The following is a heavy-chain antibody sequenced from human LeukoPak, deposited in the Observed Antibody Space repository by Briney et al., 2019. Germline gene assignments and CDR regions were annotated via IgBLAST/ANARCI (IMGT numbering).Heavy chain of an antibody. V-gene: IGHV3-23*01. J-gene: IGHJ4*02. CDR3: ASTPLGYSGYEGVPVH. Sequence: GGTLRLSCAASGFTFSSYGMSWARQAPGKGLEWVSAISGSGGSTYYADSVKGRFTLSRDNSKNTLYLQMNSLRAEDTAVYYCASTPLGYSGYEGVPVHWGQGTLVTVSS. CDR1: GFTFSSYG. D-gene: IGHD5-12*01. CDR2: ISGSGGST.